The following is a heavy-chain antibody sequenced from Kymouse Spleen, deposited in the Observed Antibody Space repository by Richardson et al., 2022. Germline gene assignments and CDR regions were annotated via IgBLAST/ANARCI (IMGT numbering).Heavy chain of an antibody. D-gene: IGHD3-10*01. Sequence: QLQLQESGPGLVKPSETLSLTCTVSGGSISSSSYYWGWIRQPPGKGLEWIGSIYYSGSTYYNPSLKSRVTISVDTSKNQFSLKLSSVTAADTAVYYCAREQLLWFGEFPYYYYYGMDVWGQGTTVTVSS. CDR3: AREQLLWFGEFPYYYYYGMDV. CDR2: IYYSGST. V-gene: IGHV4-39*01. J-gene: IGHJ6*02. CDR1: GGSISSSSYY.